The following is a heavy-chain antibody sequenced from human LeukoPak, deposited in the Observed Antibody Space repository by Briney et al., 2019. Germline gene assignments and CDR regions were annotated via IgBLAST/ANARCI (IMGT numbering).Heavy chain of an antibody. CDR1: GFTFSSYG. D-gene: IGHD3-10*01. Sequence: GGSLRLSCAASGFTFSSYGMHWVRQAPGKGLEWVSSISSSSSYIYYADSVKGRFTISRDNAKSSLYLQMNSLRAEDTAVYYCARDRGYYCDYWGQGTLVTVSS. V-gene: IGHV3-21*01. CDR2: ISSSSSYI. CDR3: ARDRGYYCDY. J-gene: IGHJ4*02.